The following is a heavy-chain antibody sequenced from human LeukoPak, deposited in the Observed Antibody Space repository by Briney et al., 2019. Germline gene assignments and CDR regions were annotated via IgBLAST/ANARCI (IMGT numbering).Heavy chain of an antibody. D-gene: IGHD1-26*01. J-gene: IGHJ4*02. Sequence: TSQTLSLTCTVSGGSISSGDYYWSWIRQPPGKGLEWIGYIYYSGSTYYNPSLKSQVTISVDTSKNQFSLKLSYVTAADTAVYYCARDRYSGSLHDFDYWGQGTLVTVSS. V-gene: IGHV4-30-4*08. CDR1: GGSISSGDYY. CDR2: IYYSGST. CDR3: ARDRYSGSLHDFDY.